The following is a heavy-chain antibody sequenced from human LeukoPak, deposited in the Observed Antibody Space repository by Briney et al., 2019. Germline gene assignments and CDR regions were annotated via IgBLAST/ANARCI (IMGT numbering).Heavy chain of an antibody. V-gene: IGHV4-39*02. Sequence: SETLSLTCTVSGGSISSSSYYWGWIRQPPGKGLEWIGSIYYSGSTYYNPSLKSRVTISVDTSKNQFSLKLSSVTAADTAVYYCARALDDFDYWGQGTLVTVSS. CDR1: GGSISSSSYY. CDR3: ARALDDFDY. CDR2: IYYSGST. J-gene: IGHJ4*02.